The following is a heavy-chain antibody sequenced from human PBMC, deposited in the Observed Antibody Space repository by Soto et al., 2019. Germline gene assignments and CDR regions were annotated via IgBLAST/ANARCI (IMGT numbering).Heavy chain of an antibody. D-gene: IGHD3-3*01. CDR2: ISYSGST. Sequence: PSETLSLTCTVSGGSISSGGYYWSWIRQHPGKGLERIGYISYSGSTYYNPSLKSRVTISVDTSRNQFSLNLSSVTAADTAVYYCARVFPYVLYYDFWSGPNWFDPWGQGTRVTVSS. V-gene: IGHV4-31*03. CDR1: GGSISSGGYY. J-gene: IGHJ5*02. CDR3: ARVFPYVLYYDFWSGPNWFDP.